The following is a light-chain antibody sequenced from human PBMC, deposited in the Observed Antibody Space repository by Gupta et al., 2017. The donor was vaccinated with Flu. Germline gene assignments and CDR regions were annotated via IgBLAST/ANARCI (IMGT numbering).Light chain of an antibody. CDR1: QSLLHRNGNNY. V-gene: IGKV2-28*01. CDR2: LGS. Sequence: DIVMTQSPLTLHVTPGEPASISCRSSQSLLHRNGNNYLAWYLQKPGHSPQLLIYLGSNRAPGIPNRFSGSGSGTDFTLKSSRVEAEDVGVYYCRQALQTPLTFGGGTKVEIK. J-gene: IGKJ4*01. CDR3: RQALQTPLT.